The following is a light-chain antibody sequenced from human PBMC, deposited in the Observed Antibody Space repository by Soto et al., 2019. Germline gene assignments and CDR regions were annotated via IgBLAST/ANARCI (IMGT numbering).Light chain of an antibody. J-gene: IGLJ2*01. CDR2: EVN. CDR1: SSDVGGYNY. V-gene: IGLV2-8*01. CDR3: SSFAGGNNLL. Sequence: QSALTQPPSASGSPGQSVTISYTGTSSDVGGYNYVSWYQQHPGKAPKLLIYEVNKRPSGVPDRFSGSKSDKTASLTVSGLQAEDEADYYCSSFAGGNNLLFGGGTKLTVL.